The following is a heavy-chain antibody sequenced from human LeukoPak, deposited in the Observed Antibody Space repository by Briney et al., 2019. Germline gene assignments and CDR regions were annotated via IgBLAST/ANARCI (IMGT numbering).Heavy chain of an antibody. J-gene: IGHJ5*02. CDR3: ARGLTGTTLGGNWFDP. Sequence: GESLKISCKGSGYSFTSYWIGWVRQMPGKGLEWMGIIYPGDSDTRYSPSFQCQVTISADKSISTAYLQWSSLKASDTAMYYCARGLTGTTLGGNWFDPWGQGTLVTVSS. V-gene: IGHV5-51*01. D-gene: IGHD1-20*01. CDR1: GYSFTSYW. CDR2: IYPGDSDT.